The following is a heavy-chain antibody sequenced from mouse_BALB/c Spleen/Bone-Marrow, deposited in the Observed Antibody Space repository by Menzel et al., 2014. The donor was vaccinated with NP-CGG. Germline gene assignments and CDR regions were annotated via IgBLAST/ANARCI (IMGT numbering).Heavy chain of an antibody. D-gene: IGHD2-14*01. J-gene: IGHJ2*01. CDR1: GYTFTDYY. CDR3: ARRGRYDGDYFDY. CDR2: VNPYSGGT. Sequence: VQLQQSGPELVKPGASVKMSCKASGYTFTDYYMDWVKQSHGESFEWIGRVNPYSGGTSYNQKFKGKATLTVDKSSSTAYMELNSLTSEDSAVYYCARRGRYDGDYFDYWGQGTTLTVSS. V-gene: IGHV1-19*01.